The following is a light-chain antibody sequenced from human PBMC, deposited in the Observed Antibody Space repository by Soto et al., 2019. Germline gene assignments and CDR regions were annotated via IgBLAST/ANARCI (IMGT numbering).Light chain of an antibody. V-gene: IGKV3-20*01. CDR2: GAS. Sequence: IVLTQSPGTLSLSPGEGATLSCRASQTISTTFLAWYQHKPGQAPRLLIYGASSRATGIPDRFSGGGSGTDFTLTISRLEPEDFAVYYCQFYDDSLPTWTFGQGTKVEI. CDR1: QTISTTF. CDR3: QFYDDSLPTWT. J-gene: IGKJ1*01.